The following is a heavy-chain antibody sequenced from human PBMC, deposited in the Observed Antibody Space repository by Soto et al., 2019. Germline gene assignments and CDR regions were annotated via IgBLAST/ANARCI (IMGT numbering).Heavy chain of an antibody. CDR1: GFSIGTYG. CDR3: VKDKERGGYDSDFDY. V-gene: IGHV3-23*01. D-gene: IGHD3-3*01. Sequence: PGGSLRLSCEAPGFSIGTYGMGWVHQAPGKGLEWVSTITGGNTYYAASVKGRFTISRDNSKNTLYLQMSSLRAEDTALYYCVKDKERGGYDSDFDYWGQGTLVTVSS. J-gene: IGHJ4*02. CDR2: ITGGNT.